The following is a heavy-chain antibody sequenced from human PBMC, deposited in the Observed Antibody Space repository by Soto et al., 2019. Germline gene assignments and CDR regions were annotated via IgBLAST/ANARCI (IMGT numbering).Heavy chain of an antibody. J-gene: IGHJ1*01. V-gene: IGHV1-3*01. D-gene: IGHD6-13*01. Sequence: ASVKVSCKASGYTFTSYAMHWVRQAPGQRLEWMGWINAGNGNTEYSQKFQGRVTITRDTSASTAYMELSSLRAEDTAVYYCARDLGSSWYPEYFQHWGQGTLVTVSS. CDR1: GYTFTSYA. CDR2: INAGNGNT. CDR3: ARDLGSSWYPEYFQH.